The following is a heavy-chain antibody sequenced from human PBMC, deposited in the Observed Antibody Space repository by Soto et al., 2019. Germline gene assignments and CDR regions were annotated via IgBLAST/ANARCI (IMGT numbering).Heavy chain of an antibody. CDR2: IYHSGST. CDR3: ARLVDTAMGFDY. D-gene: IGHD5-18*01. V-gene: IGHV4-30-2*01. CDR1: GGSISSGGYS. Sequence: SETLSLTCAVSGGSISSGGYSWSWIRQPPGKGLEWIGYIYHSGSTYYNPSLKSRVTISVDRSKNQFSLKLSSVTAADTAVYYCARLVDTAMGFDYWGQGTLVTVSS. J-gene: IGHJ4*02.